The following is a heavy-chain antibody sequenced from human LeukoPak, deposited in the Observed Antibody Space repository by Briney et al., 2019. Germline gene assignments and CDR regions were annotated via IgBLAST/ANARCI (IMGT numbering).Heavy chain of an antibody. V-gene: IGHV3-30*03. D-gene: IGHD2-15*01. CDR3: ATGGYCSGGSCLEYFQH. Sequence: PGGSLRLSCAASGFTFSSYGMHWVRQAPGKGLEWVAVISYDGSNKYYADSVKGRFTISRVNSKNTLYLQMNSLRAEDTAVYYCATGGYCSGGSCLEYFQHWGQGTLVTVSS. CDR2: ISYDGSNK. CDR1: GFTFSSYG. J-gene: IGHJ1*01.